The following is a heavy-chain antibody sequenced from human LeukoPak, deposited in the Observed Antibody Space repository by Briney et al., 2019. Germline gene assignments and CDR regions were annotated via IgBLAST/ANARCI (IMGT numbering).Heavy chain of an antibody. CDR2: IKSKTDDGET. CDR3: TTRGSDSGCPFF. D-gene: IGHD3-10*01. Sequence: GGSLRLSCVASGFTFNNAWMSWVRQAPGKGLEWVGRIKSKTDDGETDYAAPVKGRFTISGDDSKNTLYLEMNSLKTEDTAVYYCTTRGSDSGCPFFWGQGTLVTVSS. J-gene: IGHJ4*02. CDR1: GFTFNNAW. V-gene: IGHV3-15*01.